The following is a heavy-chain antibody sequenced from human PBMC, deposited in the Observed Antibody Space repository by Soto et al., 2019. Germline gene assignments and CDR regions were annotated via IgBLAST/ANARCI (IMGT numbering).Heavy chain of an antibody. CDR3: AKEYSGYDSEDRLYYYYGMDV. V-gene: IGHV3-30*18. J-gene: IGHJ6*02. Sequence: QGQLVESGGGVVQPGRSLRLSCAASGFTFSSYGMHWVRQAPGKGLEWVAVISYDGSNKYYADSVKGRFTISRDNSKNTLYLQMNSLRAEDTAVYYCAKEYSGYDSEDRLYYYYGMDVWGQGTTVTVSS. CDR1: GFTFSSYG. CDR2: ISYDGSNK. D-gene: IGHD5-12*01.